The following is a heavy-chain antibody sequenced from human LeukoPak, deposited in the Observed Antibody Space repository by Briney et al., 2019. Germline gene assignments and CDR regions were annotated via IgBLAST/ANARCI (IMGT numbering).Heavy chain of an antibody. CDR2: IRYDGSNK. J-gene: IGHJ4*02. D-gene: IGHD3-9*01. CDR1: GFTFSSYG. V-gene: IGHV3-30*02. CDR3: ARDLGLTNDY. Sequence: GGSLRLSCAASGFTFSSYGMHWVRQAPGKGLEWVAFIRYDGSNKYYADSVKGRFTISRDNSKNTLYLQMNSLRAEDTAVYYCARDLGLTNDYWGQGTLVTVSS.